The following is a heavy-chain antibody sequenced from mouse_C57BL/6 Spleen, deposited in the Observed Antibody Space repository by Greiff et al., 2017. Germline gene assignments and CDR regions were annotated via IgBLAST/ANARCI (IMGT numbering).Heavy chain of an antibody. V-gene: IGHV3-6*01. D-gene: IGHD1-1*01. CDR2: ISYDGSN. Sequence: EVQLVESGPGLVKPSQSLSLTCSVTGYSITSGYYWNWIRQFPGNKLEWMGYISYDGSNNYNPSLKNRISITRDTSKNQFFLKLNSVTTEDTATYYCARDRGFITTVVGSFDYWGQGTTLTVSS. CDR3: ARDRGFITTVVGSFDY. J-gene: IGHJ2*01. CDR1: GYSITSGYY.